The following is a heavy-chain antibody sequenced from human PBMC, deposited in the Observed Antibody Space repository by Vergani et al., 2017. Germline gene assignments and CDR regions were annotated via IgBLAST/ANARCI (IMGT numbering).Heavy chain of an antibody. CDR2: ICHTEDT. D-gene: IGHD2-2*02. CDR3: ATIGYRRWGYYFDY. J-gene: IGHJ4*02. Sequence: QVQLQESGPGLVKPPGTLSLTCAVSGDSISRNNCWTWVRQPPGKGLEWIGEICHTEDTKYSPSLKSRVTVSVDESRILFSLRITSVTAADTAVYYCATIGYRRWGYYFDYWGQGILVTVSS. CDR1: GDSISRNNC. V-gene: IGHV4-4*03.